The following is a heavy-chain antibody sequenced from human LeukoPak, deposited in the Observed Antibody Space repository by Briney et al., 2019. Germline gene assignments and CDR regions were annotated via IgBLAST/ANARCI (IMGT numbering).Heavy chain of an antibody. CDR3: ATHLSVLRFLEWLPFDY. D-gene: IGHD3-3*01. V-gene: IGHV1-69*06. CDR1: GGTFSSYA. CDR2: IIPIFGTA. J-gene: IGHJ4*02. Sequence: GSSVKVSCKASGGTFSSYAISWVRQAPGQGLEWMGGIIPIFGTANYAQKFQGRVTMTEDTSTDTAYMELSSLRSEDTAVYYCATHLSVLRFLEWLPFDYWGQGTLVTVSS.